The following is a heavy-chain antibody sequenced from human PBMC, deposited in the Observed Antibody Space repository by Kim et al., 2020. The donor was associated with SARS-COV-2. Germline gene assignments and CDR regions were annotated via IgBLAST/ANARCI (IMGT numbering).Heavy chain of an antibody. J-gene: IGHJ5*02. Sequence: GGSLRLSCEASGFTFRSYSMNWLRQAPGKGLEWVASISSSTYYTYYAASVKGRFTISRDNAKNSVYLQMNRLRAEDTAVYYCARGDDFWSGYDYNWFDPWGQGTLVTVSS. CDR3: ARGDDFWSGYDYNWFDP. CDR2: ISSSTYYT. V-gene: IGHV3-21*06. D-gene: IGHD3-3*01. CDR1: GFTFRSYS.